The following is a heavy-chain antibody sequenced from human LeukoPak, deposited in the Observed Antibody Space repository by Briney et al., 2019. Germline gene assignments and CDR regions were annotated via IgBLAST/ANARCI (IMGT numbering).Heavy chain of an antibody. Sequence: PGGSLRLSCAASGFTSSSYALNWVHQAPGKGLEWVAVISYDGSDKYYADSVRGRFTISRDNSKNTLFLQVNSLRAEDTAMYYCAKDEAPRLRRQEPDSWGQGTLVTVSS. CDR3: AKDEAPRLRRQEPDS. V-gene: IGHV3-30*18. J-gene: IGHJ4*02. CDR2: ISYDGSDK. CDR1: GFTSSSYA. D-gene: IGHD4-17*01.